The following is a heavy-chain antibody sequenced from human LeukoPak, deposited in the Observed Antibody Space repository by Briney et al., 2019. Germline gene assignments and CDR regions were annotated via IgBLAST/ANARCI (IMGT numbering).Heavy chain of an antibody. CDR3: ARVRTVTDFDY. D-gene: IGHD4-17*01. CDR1: GFTFSSYE. V-gene: IGHV3-48*03. CDR2: ISSSGSTI. Sequence: SGGSLRLSCAASGFTFSSYEMNWVRQAPGKGLEWVSYISSSGSTIYYAGSVKGRFTISRDNAKNSLYLQMNSLRAEDTAVYYCARVRTVTDFDYWGQGTLVTVSS. J-gene: IGHJ4*02.